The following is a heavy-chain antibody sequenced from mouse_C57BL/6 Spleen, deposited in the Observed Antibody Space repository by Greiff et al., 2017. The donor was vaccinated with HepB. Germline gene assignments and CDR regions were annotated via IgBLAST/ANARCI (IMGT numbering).Heavy chain of an antibody. J-gene: IGHJ1*03. V-gene: IGHV1-19*01. D-gene: IGHD2-3*01. CDR3: ARKGYDGYWYFDV. CDR1: GYTFTDYY. Sequence: EVQLQQSGPVLVKPGASVKMSCKASGYTFTDYYMNWVKQSHGKSLEWIGVINPYNGGTSYNQKFKGKATLTVDKSSSTAYMELNSLTSEDSAVYYCARKGYDGYWYFDVWGTGTTVTVSS. CDR2: INPYNGGT.